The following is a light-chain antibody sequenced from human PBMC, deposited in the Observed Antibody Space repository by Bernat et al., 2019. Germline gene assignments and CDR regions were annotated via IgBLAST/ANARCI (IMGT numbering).Light chain of an antibody. Sequence: QSALTQPASVSGSPGQSITISCTGTSSDVGGYNYVSWYQQHPGKAPKLMVYDVSNRLSGVSNRFSGSKSGNTASLTISGLQAEDEADYYCSSYTSISSYVFGTGTKVTVL. V-gene: IGLV2-14*03. CDR3: SSYTSISSYV. CDR1: SSDVGGYNY. J-gene: IGLJ1*01. CDR2: DVS.